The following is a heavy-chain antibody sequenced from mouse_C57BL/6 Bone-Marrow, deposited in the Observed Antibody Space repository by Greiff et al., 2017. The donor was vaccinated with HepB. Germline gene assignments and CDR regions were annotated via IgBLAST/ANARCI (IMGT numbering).Heavy chain of an antibody. V-gene: IGHV1-69*01. CDR2: IDPSDSYT. Sequence: QVQLKQPGAELVMPGASVKLSCKASGYTFTSYWMHWVKQRPGQGLEWIGEIDPSDSYTNYNQKFKGKSTLTVDKSSSTAYMQLSSLTSEDSAVYYCARGGYGYAMDYWGQGTSVTVSS. J-gene: IGHJ4*01. CDR1: GYTFTSYW. D-gene: IGHD2-2*01. CDR3: ARGGYGYAMDY.